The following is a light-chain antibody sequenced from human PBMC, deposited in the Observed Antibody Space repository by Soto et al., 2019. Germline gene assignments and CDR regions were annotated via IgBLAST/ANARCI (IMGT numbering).Light chain of an antibody. V-gene: IGKV3-20*01. Sequence: EIVLTQSPGTLSLSPGERATLSCRASQSVSSSYLAWYQQKPGQAPRLLIYGASSRATGIPDRFSGSGSGTEFTLTISRLEPEDFAVSYRQQYGRSPLMYTFGQGTKVDIK. J-gene: IGKJ2*01. CDR1: QSVSSSY. CDR2: GAS. CDR3: QQYGRSPLMYT.